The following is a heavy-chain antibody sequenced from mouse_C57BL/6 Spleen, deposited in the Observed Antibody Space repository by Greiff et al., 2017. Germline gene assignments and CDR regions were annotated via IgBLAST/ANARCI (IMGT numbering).Heavy chain of an antibody. CDR1: GYTFTDYN. Sequence: DVKLQESGPELVKPGASVKMSCKASGYTFTDYNMHWVKQSHGKSLEWIGYINPNNGGTSYNQKFKGKATLTVNKSSSTAYMELRSLTSEDSAVYYCAGGIITTVVATRGGIFDYWGQGTTLTVSS. CDR2: INPNNGGT. V-gene: IGHV1-22*01. CDR3: AGGIITTVVATRGGIFDY. D-gene: IGHD1-1*01. J-gene: IGHJ2*01.